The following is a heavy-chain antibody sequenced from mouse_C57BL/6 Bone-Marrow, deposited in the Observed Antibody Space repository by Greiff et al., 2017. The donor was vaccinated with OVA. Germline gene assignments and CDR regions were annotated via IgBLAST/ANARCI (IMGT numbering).Heavy chain of an antibody. CDR2: IYPGSGST. Sequence: VQLQQPGAELVKPGASVKMSCKASGYTFTSYWITWVKQRPGQGLEWIGDIYPGSGSTNYNEKFKSKATLTVDTSSSTAYMQLSSLTSEDSAVYYCARRDDGYPYAMDYWGQGTSVTVSS. D-gene: IGHD2-3*01. J-gene: IGHJ4*01. V-gene: IGHV1-55*01. CDR3: ARRDDGYPYAMDY. CDR1: GYTFTSYW.